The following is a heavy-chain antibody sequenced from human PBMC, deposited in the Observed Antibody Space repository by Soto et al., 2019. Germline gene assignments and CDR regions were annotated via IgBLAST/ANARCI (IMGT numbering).Heavy chain of an antibody. CDR1: GGSFSGYY. J-gene: IGHJ6*02. CDR2: INYSGST. CDR3: ARDQTAAGLYYYYGMDV. D-gene: IGHD6-13*01. V-gene: IGHV4-34*09. Sequence: PSETLSLTCAVYGGSFSGYYWSWIRQPPGKGLEWIGEINYSGSTNYNPSLKSRVTISVDTSKNQFSLKLSSVTAADTAVYYCARDQTAAGLYYYYGMDVWGQGTTVTVSS.